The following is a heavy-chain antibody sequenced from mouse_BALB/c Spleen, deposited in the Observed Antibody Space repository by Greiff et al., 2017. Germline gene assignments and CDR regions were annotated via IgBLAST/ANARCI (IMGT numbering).Heavy chain of an antibody. CDR3: ARSGGSSIDC. V-gene: IGHV5-17*02. CDR1: GFTFSSFG. D-gene: IGHD1-1*01. CDR2: ISSGSSTI. Sequence: EVKLVESGGGLVQPGGSRKLSCAASGFTFSSFGMHWVRQAPEKGLEWVAYISSGSSTIYYADTVKGRFTISRDNPKNTLFLQMTSLRSEDTAMYYCARSGGSSIDCWGQGTTLTVAS. J-gene: IGHJ2*01.